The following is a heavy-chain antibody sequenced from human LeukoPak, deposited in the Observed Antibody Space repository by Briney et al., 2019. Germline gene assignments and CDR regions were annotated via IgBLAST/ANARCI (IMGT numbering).Heavy chain of an antibody. CDR1: GGSISTSNYY. CDR3: AGDGYKTNWYFDL. J-gene: IGHJ2*01. CDR2: IYYSGST. D-gene: IGHD5-24*01. Sequence: SETLSLTCTVSGGSISTSNYYWGWIRQPPGKGLEWIGNIYYSGSTNYNPSLKSRVTISVDTSKNQFSLKLSSVTAADTAVYYCAGDGYKTNWYFDLWGRGTLVTVSS. V-gene: IGHV4-39*07.